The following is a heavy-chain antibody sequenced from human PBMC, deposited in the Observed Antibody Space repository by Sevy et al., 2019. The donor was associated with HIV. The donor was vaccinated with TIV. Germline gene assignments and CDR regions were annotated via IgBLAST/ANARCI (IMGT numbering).Heavy chain of an antibody. D-gene: IGHD2-8*01. Sequence: GGSLRLSCAASGFTFSKYSMSWVRQPPGKGLEWVSTLSFGRGEINYADSVKGRFNISTDNSKSSVYLQMNNLRPEDTAVYYCAREGCTKPHDYWGQGTLVTVSS. V-gene: IGHV3-23*01. J-gene: IGHJ4*02. CDR1: GFTFSKYS. CDR2: LSFGRGEI. CDR3: AREGCTKPHDY.